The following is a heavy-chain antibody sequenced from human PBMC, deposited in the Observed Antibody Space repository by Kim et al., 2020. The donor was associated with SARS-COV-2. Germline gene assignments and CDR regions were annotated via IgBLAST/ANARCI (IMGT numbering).Heavy chain of an antibody. CDR2: VIPMFGTT. Sequence: SVKVSCKASGGTFSTYTINWVRQAPGQGLEWMGGVIPMFGTTKYAQKFQGRVIIIADESTNTGYLEMSSLRSEDTAVYYCARVIDVSGSYYNRYAMDVWGQGTTVTVSS. J-gene: IGHJ6*02. D-gene: IGHD3-10*01. CDR1: GGTFSTYT. CDR3: ARVIDVSGSYYNRYAMDV. V-gene: IGHV1-69*13.